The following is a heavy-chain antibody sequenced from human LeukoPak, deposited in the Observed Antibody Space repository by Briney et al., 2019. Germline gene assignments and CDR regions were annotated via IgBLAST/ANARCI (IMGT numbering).Heavy chain of an antibody. CDR3: ARDLYYYGSGSYDAFDI. Sequence: PSETLSLTCTVSGGSISSGGYYWSWIRQHPGKGLEWIGYIYYSGSTYYNPSLKSRVTISVDTSKNQFSLKLSSVTAADTAVYYCARDLYYYGSGSYDAFDIWGQGTMVTVSS. D-gene: IGHD3-10*01. CDR1: GGSISSGGYY. CDR2: IYYSGST. J-gene: IGHJ3*02. V-gene: IGHV4-31*03.